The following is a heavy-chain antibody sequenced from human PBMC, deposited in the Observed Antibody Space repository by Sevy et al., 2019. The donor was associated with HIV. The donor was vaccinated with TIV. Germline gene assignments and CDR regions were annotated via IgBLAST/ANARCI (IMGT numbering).Heavy chain of an antibody. V-gene: IGHV4-59*08. Sequence: SETLSLTCTVSGGSITSLYWNWIRQPPGKGLEWIANIYYNVHINYNPSLKRRVTLSLDTSKNQFSLRLGSVTAADTAMYYCAGENAWGRGYSWGQGTLVTVSS. CDR2: IYYNVHI. CDR1: GGSITSLY. CDR3: AGENAWGRGYS. J-gene: IGHJ4*02. D-gene: IGHD1-26*01.